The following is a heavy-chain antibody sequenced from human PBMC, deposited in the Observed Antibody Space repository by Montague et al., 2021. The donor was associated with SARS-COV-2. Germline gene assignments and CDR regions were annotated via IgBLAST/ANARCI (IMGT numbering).Heavy chain of an antibody. CDR3: ARGGGNSADHYYDGMDV. CDR1: GGPISRNY. Sequence: SETLSLTCTVSGGPISRNYWNWIRQPPGKGLEWIGYIYYSGTTNCNPSLKSRVTMSVDTSKNQFPLKLNSVTAADTAVYYYARGGGNSADHYYDGMDVWGLGTTVTVSS. V-gene: IGHV4-59*01. CDR2: IYYSGTT. D-gene: IGHD4-23*01. J-gene: IGHJ6*02.